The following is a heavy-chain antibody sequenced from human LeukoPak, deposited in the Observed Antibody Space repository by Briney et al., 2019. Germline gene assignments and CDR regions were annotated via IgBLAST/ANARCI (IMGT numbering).Heavy chain of an antibody. J-gene: IGHJ3*02. CDR2: INPNSGGT. CDR1: GYTFTGYY. CDR3: ASFRDIVVVPAAIESFDI. V-gene: IGHV1-2*06. Sequence: ASVKVSCKASGYTFTGYYMHWVRQAPGQGLEWMGRINPNSGGTNYAQKFQGRFTMTRDTSISTAYMELSRLRSDDTAVYYCASFRDIVVVPAAIESFDIWGQGTMVTVSS. D-gene: IGHD2-2*01.